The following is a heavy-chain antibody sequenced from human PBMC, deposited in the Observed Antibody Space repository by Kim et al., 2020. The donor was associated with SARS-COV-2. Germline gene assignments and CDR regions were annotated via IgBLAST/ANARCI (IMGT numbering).Heavy chain of an antibody. CDR2: ST. CDR3: ARAVKGRFDY. Sequence: STSYAKKFQGRVTMTRDTSTSTVYMELSSLRSEDTAVYYCARAVKGRFDYWGQGTLVTVSS. V-gene: IGHV1-46*01. J-gene: IGHJ4*02.